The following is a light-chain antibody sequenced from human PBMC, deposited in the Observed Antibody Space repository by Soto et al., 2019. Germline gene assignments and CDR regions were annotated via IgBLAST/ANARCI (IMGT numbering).Light chain of an antibody. V-gene: IGKV1-5*01. CDR1: QSISTW. CDR2: DAS. CDR3: QQYNSHSKT. Sequence: IHMTHAPSSLSASLGDIVAITGRASQSISTWLAWYQQKPGKAPNLLIYDASSLASGVPSRFSGSGSGTEFTLTISSLQPDDFATFYCQQYNSHSKTFGQGTKVDIK. J-gene: IGKJ1*01.